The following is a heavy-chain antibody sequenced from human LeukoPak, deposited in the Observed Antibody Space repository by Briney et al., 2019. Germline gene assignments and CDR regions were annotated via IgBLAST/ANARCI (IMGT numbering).Heavy chain of an antibody. Sequence: SETLSLTCTVSGGSISSYYWSWIRQPPGKGLEWIGYIYYSGSTYYNPSLKSRVTISVDTSKNQFSLKLSSVTAADTAVYYCARVPRPNYYDSSGLPDYWGQGTLVTVSS. CDR1: GGSISSYY. V-gene: IGHV4-59*12. J-gene: IGHJ4*02. CDR2: IYYSGST. CDR3: ARVPRPNYYDSSGLPDY. D-gene: IGHD3-22*01.